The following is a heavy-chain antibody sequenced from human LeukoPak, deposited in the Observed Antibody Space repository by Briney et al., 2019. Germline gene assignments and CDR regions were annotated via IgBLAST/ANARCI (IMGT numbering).Heavy chain of an antibody. D-gene: IGHD5-24*01. CDR2: ISYDGSKK. CDR1: GLTFSRSA. V-gene: IGHV3-30*04. J-gene: IGHJ3*02. CDR3: AKGSATGGWVQLDLDAFAI. Sequence: PGGSLRLSCAASGLTFSRSAMHWVRQAPGKGLEWVAVISYDGSKKDYEDSVKGRFTISRDSSKSTLYLQMNSLRAEDTAVYYWAKGSATGGWVQLDLDAFAIWGQGTKVTVSS.